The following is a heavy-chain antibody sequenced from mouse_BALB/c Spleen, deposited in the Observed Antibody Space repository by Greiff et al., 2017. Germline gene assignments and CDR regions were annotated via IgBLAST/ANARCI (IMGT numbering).Heavy chain of an antibody. D-gene: IGHD1-1*01. CDR3: ARSVGYAMDY. J-gene: IGHJ4*01. CDR2: INPSSGYT. V-gene: IGHV1-4*01. Sequence: QVQLKESGAELARPGASVKMSCKASGYTFTSYTMHWVKQRPGQGLEWIGYINPSSGYTNYNQKFKDKATLTADKSSSTAYMQLSSLTSEDSAVYYCARSVGYAMDYWGQGTSVTVSS. CDR1: GYTFTSYT.